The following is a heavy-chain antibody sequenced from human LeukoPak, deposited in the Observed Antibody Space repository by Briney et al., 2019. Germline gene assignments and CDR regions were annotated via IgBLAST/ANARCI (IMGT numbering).Heavy chain of an antibody. D-gene: IGHD2-2*01. V-gene: IGHV3-23*01. CDR3: GRLYIVAGPAAMGAGSYVVDY. CDR1: GFTFSNYA. CDR2: VCGIGGST. Sequence: GGSLRLSCAASGFTFSNYAMSWVRQAPEKGLEWVSAVCGIGGSTYYADSVKGRFTISRDNSRNTLYLQMNSLRAEDTAVYYCGRLYIVAGPAAMGAGSYVVDYWGQGTLVTVSS. J-gene: IGHJ4*02.